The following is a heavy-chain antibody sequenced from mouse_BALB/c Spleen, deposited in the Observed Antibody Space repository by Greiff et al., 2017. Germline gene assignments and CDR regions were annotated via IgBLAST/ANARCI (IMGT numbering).Heavy chain of an antibody. CDR2: INPYNDGT. CDR3: AKGAIYYDYDGFAY. CDR1: GYTFTSYV. Sequence: EVQLQQSGPELVKPGASVKMSCKASGYTFTSYVMHWVKQKPGQGLEWIGYINPYNDGTKYNEKFKGKATLTSDKSSSTAYMELSSLTSEDSAVYYCAKGAIYYDYDGFAYWGQGTLVTVSA. V-gene: IGHV1-14*01. J-gene: IGHJ3*01. D-gene: IGHD2-4*01.